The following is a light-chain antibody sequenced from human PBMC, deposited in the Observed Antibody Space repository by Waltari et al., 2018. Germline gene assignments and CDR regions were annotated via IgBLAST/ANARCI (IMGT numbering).Light chain of an antibody. J-gene: IGKJ1*01. V-gene: IGKV3-11*01. CDR1: QSVSSY. CDR3: QQRSNWPPWT. Sequence: TVFTKTPATLSLSPGERATLSCRASQSVSSYLAWYQQKPGQAPRLLIYDASNRATGIPARFSGSGSGTDFTLTISSLEPEDFAVYYCQQRSNWPPWTFGQGTKVEIK. CDR2: DAS.